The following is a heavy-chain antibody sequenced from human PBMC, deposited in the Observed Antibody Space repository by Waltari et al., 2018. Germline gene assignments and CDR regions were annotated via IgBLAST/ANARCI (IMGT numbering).Heavy chain of an antibody. D-gene: IGHD6-19*01. CDR1: GFSLNSGGVG. CDR3: AHRRLGQWLSFDF. CDR2: IYWDDEK. V-gene: IGHV2-5*02. Sequence: QITLKESGPALVKPTQTLTLTCTFSGFSLNSGGVGVGWIRQPPGEALEWLALIYWDDEKFYRPSLKSRLSITKDTTKNQVVLTMTDMDPVDTATYFCAHRRLGQWLSFDFWVPGILVAVSS. J-gene: IGHJ4*02.